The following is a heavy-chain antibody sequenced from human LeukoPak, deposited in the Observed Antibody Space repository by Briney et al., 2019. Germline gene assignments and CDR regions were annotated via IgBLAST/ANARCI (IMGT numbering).Heavy chain of an antibody. CDR2: INTGNGNT. J-gene: IGHJ4*02. D-gene: IGHD4-17*01. V-gene: IGHV1-3*04. CDR1: GYTFTSYA. Sequence: ASVKVSCKAFGYTFTSYAMHWVRQAPGQRLEWMGWINTGNGNTKYSQKFQGRVTITRDTSASTAYMELSSLRSEDTAVYYCARVPTTVTTGCGYWGQGTLVTVSS. CDR3: ARVPTTVTTGCGY.